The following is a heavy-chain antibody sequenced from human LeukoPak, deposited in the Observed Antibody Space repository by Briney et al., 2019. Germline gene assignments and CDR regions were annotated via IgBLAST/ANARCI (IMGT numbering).Heavy chain of an antibody. CDR1: GFTFSTSP. V-gene: IGHV3-64*05. Sequence: PGGPLRLSCSASGFTFSTSPMHWVRQAPGRRLEYVSGISSGGGITDYADSVKGRFIISRDNSKNTLYVQMSSLRVEDTAVYYCVKKFASGAYPYDYWGQGILVTVSS. CDR2: ISSGGGIT. J-gene: IGHJ4*02. D-gene: IGHD3-10*01. CDR3: VKKFASGAYPYDY.